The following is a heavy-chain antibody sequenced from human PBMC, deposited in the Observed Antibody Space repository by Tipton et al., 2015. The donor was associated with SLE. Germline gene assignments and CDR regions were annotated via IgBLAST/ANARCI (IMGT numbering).Heavy chain of an antibody. Sequence: TLSLTCTVSGGSISSHYWSWIRQPPGKGLEWIGYIYYSGSTNYNPSLKSRVTISVDTSKNQFSLKLSSVTAADTAVYYCARGPYYYGSGSYYFRFDYWGQGTLVTVSS. D-gene: IGHD3-10*01. CDR3: ARGPYYYGSGSYYFRFDY. J-gene: IGHJ4*02. V-gene: IGHV4-59*11. CDR2: IYYSGST. CDR1: GGSISSHY.